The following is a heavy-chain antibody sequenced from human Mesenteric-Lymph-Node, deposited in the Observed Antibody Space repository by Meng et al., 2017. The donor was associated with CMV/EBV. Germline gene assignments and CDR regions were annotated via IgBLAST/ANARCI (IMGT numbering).Heavy chain of an antibody. J-gene: IGHJ4*02. Sequence: GESLKISCAASGFTFSSYGMHWVRQAPGKGLEWVAFIRYDGSNKYYADSVKGRFTISRDNSKNTLYLQMNSLRAEDTAVYYCATGKSNWGSNYFDYWGQGKLVTVS. CDR2: IRYDGSNK. V-gene: IGHV3-30*02. D-gene: IGHD7-27*01. CDR3: ATGKSNWGSNYFDY. CDR1: GFTFSSYG.